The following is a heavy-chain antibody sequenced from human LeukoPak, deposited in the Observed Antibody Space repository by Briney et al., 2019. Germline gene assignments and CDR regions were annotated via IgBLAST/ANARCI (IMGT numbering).Heavy chain of an antibody. Sequence: GGSLRLSCAASGFTFSSYAMNWVRQAPGKGLEWVSGISGSGGSTYYADSVKGRFTISRDNSKNTLYLQMNSLRAEDTALYYCAKGGPLLSPFDYWGQGTLVTVSS. CDR2: ISGSGGST. V-gene: IGHV3-23*01. CDR1: GFTFSSYA. D-gene: IGHD2/OR15-2a*01. CDR3: AKGGPLLSPFDY. J-gene: IGHJ4*02.